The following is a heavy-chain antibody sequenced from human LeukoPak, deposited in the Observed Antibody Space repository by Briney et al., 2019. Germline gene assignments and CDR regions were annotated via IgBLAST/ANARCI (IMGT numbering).Heavy chain of an antibody. V-gene: IGHV3-30*04. CDR3: SMDLRTAVADWFDP. CDR1: GFSFSDYA. D-gene: IGHD6-19*01. CDR2: ISYDGSNK. Sequence: GGSLRLSCAASGFSFSDYAMYWVRQAPGKGLEWVAVISYDGSNKYYIDSVKGRFTISRDNSKNALSLQMNSLRAEDTAVYYCSMDLRTAVADWFDPWGQGTLVTVSS. J-gene: IGHJ5*02.